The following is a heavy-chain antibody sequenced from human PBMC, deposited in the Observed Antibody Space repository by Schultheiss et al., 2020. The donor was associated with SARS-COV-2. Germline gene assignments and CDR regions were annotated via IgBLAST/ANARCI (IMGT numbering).Heavy chain of an antibody. D-gene: IGHD5-12*01. V-gene: IGHV1-2*02. J-gene: IGHJ6*02. CDR2: INPNSGGT. CDR3: ARGRYSGYDWVVYYYGMDV. CDR1: GYTFTGYY. Sequence: ASVKVSCKASGYTFTGYYMHWVRQAPGQGLEWMGWINPNSGGTNYAQKFQGRVTMTRNTSISTAYMELSSLRSEDTAVYYCARGRYSGYDWVVYYYGMDVWGQGTTVTVSS.